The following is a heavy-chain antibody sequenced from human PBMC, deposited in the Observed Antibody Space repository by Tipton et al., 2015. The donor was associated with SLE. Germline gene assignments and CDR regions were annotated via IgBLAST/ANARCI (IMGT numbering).Heavy chain of an antibody. CDR2: IYTSGST. D-gene: IGHD3-3*01. J-gene: IGHJ2*01. CDR1: GGSISRGSYY. CDR3: ARVGEPNHYDFWSGYHYWYFDL. Sequence: TLSLTCTVSGGSISRGSYYWSWIRQPAGKGLEWIGRIYTSGSTNYNPSLKSRVTISVDTSKNQFSLKLSSVTAADTAVYYCARVGEPNHYDFWSGYHYWYFDLWGRGTLVTVSS. V-gene: IGHV4-61*02.